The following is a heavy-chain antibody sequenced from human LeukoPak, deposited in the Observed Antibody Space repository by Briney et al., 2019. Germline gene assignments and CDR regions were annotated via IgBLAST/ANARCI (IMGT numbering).Heavy chain of an antibody. J-gene: IGHJ5*02. Sequence: PGGSLRLSCAASGFTFSSYSMNWVRQAPGKGLEWVSSISSSSNYIYYADSVKGRFTISRDNAKNSLYLQMNSLRAEDTAVYYCARSIVVVPVGRFDPSGQGTQVTVSS. CDR2: ISSSSNYI. CDR1: GFTFSSYS. V-gene: IGHV3-21*01. D-gene: IGHD2-2*01. CDR3: ARSIVVVPVGRFDP.